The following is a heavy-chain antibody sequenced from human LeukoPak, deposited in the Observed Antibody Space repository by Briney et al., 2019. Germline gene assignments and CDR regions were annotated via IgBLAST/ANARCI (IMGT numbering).Heavy chain of an antibody. V-gene: IGHV3-30*02. Sequence: GSLRLSCAASGFTFSSYGMHWVRQAPGKGLEWVAFIRYDGSNKYYADSVKGRFTISRDNSKNTLYLQMNSLRAEDTAVYYCAKGKTTDIVVVVAAPYYYYMDVWGKGTTVTVSS. CDR2: IRYDGSNK. CDR3: AKGKTTDIVVVVAAPYYYYMDV. D-gene: IGHD2-15*01. J-gene: IGHJ6*03. CDR1: GFTFSSYG.